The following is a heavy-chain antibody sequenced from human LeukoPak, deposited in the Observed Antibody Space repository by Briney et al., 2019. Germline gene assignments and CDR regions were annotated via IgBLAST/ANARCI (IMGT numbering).Heavy chain of an antibody. Sequence: SETLSLTCAVYGGSFSGYYWSWIRQPPGKGLEWIGEINHSGSTNYNPSLKSRVTISVDTSKNQFSLNLNSVTAADTAVYYCARGSMGGSGTYYRDYYYGMDVWSQGTTVTVSS. D-gene: IGHD3-10*01. CDR1: GGSFSGYY. CDR3: ARGSMGGSGTYYRDYYYGMDV. J-gene: IGHJ6*02. V-gene: IGHV4-34*01. CDR2: INHSGST.